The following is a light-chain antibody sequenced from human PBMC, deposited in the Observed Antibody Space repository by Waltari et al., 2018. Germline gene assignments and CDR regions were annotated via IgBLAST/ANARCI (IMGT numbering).Light chain of an antibody. CDR3: CSYADTYSYV. J-gene: IGLJ1*01. Sequence: QSALTQPPSVSGSPGQSVTISCTGNGDDIGGFEYVSWYQQDPGKAPKLLIYDVNNTPSIFPVRFSGSKSRNTSSLTISQLQAYNDRAYYYCSYADTYSYVFGTVTEFTVL. V-gene: IGLV2-11*01. CDR2: DVN. CDR1: GDDIGGFEY.